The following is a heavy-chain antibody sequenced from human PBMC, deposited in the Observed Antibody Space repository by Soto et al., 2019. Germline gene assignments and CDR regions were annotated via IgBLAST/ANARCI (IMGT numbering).Heavy chain of an antibody. Sequence: PGGSLRLSCAASGFTFSNSWMHWVRQVSGKGLEWVSGISDSGATTYYADSVRGRFTISRDNSKNTLYLQMKSLRAEDSASYYCAKEDTSSGSLDYWGQGALVTVSS. V-gene: IGHV3-23*01. CDR3: AKEDTSSGSLDY. J-gene: IGHJ4*02. CDR2: ISDSGATT. D-gene: IGHD6-19*01. CDR1: GFTFSNSW.